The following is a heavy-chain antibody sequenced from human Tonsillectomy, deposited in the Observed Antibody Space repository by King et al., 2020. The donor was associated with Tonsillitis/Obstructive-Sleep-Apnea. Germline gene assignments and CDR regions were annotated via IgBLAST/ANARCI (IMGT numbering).Heavy chain of an antibody. CDR3: ARDSMSHYYDSSAYYTFNY. CDR1: GYSFTNYG. D-gene: IGHD3-22*01. CDR2: ISAHNGHT. Sequence: QLVQSGAEVKKPRASVKVSCKASGYSFTNYGISWVRQAPGQGLEWMAWISAHNGHTNYAQKLQGRVTMTTDASTSTAYMELRSLRSDDTAVYYCARDSMSHYYDSSAYYTFNYWGQGTLVTVSS. J-gene: IGHJ4*02. V-gene: IGHV1-18*01.